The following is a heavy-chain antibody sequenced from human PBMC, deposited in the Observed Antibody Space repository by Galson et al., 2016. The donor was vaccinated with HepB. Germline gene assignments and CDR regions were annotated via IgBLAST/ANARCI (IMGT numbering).Heavy chain of an antibody. CDR1: GFTVSSTY. D-gene: IGHD3-9*01. CDR3: ARDSPIWD. J-gene: IGHJ4*02. CDR2: IYSGGNT. Sequence: SLRLSCAASGFTVSSTYMTWVRPAPGKGLEWVSGIYSGGNTYYADSVKGRFTISRDNSKSTLYLQMNSLRVEDTAMYYCARDSPIWDWGQGTLVTVSS. V-gene: IGHV3-53*01.